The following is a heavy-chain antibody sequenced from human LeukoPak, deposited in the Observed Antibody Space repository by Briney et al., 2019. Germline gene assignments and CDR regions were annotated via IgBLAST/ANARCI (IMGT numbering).Heavy chain of an antibody. CDR1: GYTFTSYD. Sequence: ASVKVSCKASGYTFTSYDINWVRQATGQGLEWMGWMNPNSGNTGYAQKFQGRVTMTRNTSISTAYMELSSLRSEDTAVYYCARGTWLRQNPPFDYWGQGTLVTVSS. CDR3: ARGTWLRQNPPFDY. V-gene: IGHV1-8*01. CDR2: MNPNSGNT. J-gene: IGHJ4*02. D-gene: IGHD5-12*01.